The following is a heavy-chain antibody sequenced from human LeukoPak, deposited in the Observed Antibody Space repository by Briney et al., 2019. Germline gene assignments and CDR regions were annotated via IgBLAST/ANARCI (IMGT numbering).Heavy chain of an antibody. V-gene: IGHV3-33*01. CDR1: GFTFSSYG. CDR2: IWYDGSNK. Sequence: PGGSLRLSCAASGFTFSSYGMHWVRQAPGKGLVWVAVIWYDGSNKYYADSVKGRFTISRDNSKNTLYLQMNSLRAEDTAVYYCARGQQLVRQKYYYYYGMDVWGKGTTVTVSS. CDR3: ARGQQLVRQKYYYYYGMDV. J-gene: IGHJ6*04. D-gene: IGHD6-6*01.